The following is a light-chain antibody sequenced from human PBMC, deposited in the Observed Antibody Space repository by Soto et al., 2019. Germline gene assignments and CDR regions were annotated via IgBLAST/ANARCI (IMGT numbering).Light chain of an antibody. CDR3: GSYAGASTFGV. CDR1: SSDIGGYNY. J-gene: IGLJ3*02. CDR2: DVS. Sequence: QSVLTQPRSVSGSPGQSVTISCTGTSSDIGGYNYVAWYQQHPGKAPKVIIYDVSRRPSGVPDRFSGSKSGNTASLTISGLQAEDEADYFCGSYAGASTFGVFGGGTKLTVL. V-gene: IGLV2-11*01.